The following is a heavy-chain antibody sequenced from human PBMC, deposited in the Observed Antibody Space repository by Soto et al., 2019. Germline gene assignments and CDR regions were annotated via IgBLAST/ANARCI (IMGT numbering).Heavy chain of an antibody. V-gene: IGHV3-23*01. CDR3: ARQGQYQVLIVGMDV. CDR1: GFTFSSYA. Sequence: GGSLRLSCAASGFTFSSYAMSWVRQAPGKGLEWVSAISGSGGSTYYADSVKGRFTISRDNSKNTLYLQMNSLRAEDTAVYYCARQGQYQVLIVGMDVWGQGTTVTVSS. D-gene: IGHD2-2*01. CDR2: ISGSGGST. J-gene: IGHJ6*02.